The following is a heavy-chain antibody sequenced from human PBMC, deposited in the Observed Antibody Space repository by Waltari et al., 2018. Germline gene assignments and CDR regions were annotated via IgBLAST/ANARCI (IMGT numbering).Heavy chain of an antibody. J-gene: IGHJ5*02. D-gene: IGHD4-17*01. V-gene: IGHV1-69*01. Sequence: QVQLVQSGAEVKKPGSSVRVSCKASGGTFSTYPISWVRQAPGQGLEWMGDIIPIFGTANYAQKFQGRVTITADESTSTAYMELSSLRSEDTAVYYCAGEHDYRTTNWFDTWGQGTLVTVSS. CDR1: GGTFSTYP. CDR3: AGEHDYRTTNWFDT. CDR2: IIPIFGTA.